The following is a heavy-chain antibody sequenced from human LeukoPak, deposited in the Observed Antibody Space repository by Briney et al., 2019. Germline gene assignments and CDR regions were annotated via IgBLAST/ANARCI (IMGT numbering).Heavy chain of an antibody. Sequence: GGSLRLSCAASGFTFSSYRMNWVRQAPGKGLEWVSSISSSSSYIYHADSVKGRFTISRDNAKNSLYLQMNSLRAEDTAVYYCARDRGQLWLRWFDPWGQGTLVTVSS. D-gene: IGHD5-18*01. V-gene: IGHV3-21*01. CDR3: ARDRGQLWLRWFDP. CDR2: ISSSSSYI. J-gene: IGHJ5*02. CDR1: GFTFSSYR.